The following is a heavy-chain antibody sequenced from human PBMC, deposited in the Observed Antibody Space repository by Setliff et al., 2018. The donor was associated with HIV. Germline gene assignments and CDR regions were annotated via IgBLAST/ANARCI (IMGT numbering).Heavy chain of an antibody. J-gene: IGHJ3*01. V-gene: IGHV1-18*01. Sequence: ASVKVSCKVYGYTLSELSIHWVRQAPGQGLEWMGWISAYNGHTNYAQKFQGRVTMTTDSSTSTAYTELRSLRSDDTAVYYCARDVWGQGTMVTVSS. CDR1: GYTLSELS. CDR3: ARDV. CDR2: ISAYNGHT.